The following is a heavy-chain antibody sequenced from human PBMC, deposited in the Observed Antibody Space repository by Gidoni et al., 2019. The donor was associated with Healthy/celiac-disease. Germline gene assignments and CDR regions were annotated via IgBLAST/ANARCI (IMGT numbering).Heavy chain of an antibody. J-gene: IGHJ4*02. CDR3: ARGDDFWSGGGDY. V-gene: IGHV3-7*03. CDR2: IKQDGSEK. CDR1: GYTFSSYW. D-gene: IGHD3-3*01. Sequence: EVQLVESGGGLVQPGGSLRLSSAATGYTFSSYWMSWVRQAPGKGLEWVANIKQDGSEKYYVDSVKGRFTISRDNAKNSLYLQMNSLRAEDTAVYYCARGDDFWSGGGDYWGQGTLVTVSS.